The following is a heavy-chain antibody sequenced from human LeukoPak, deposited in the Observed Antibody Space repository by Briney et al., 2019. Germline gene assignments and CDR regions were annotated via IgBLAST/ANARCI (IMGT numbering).Heavy chain of an antibody. CDR2: IYYSGST. CDR1: GGSISSYY. CDR3: ARGRAAMRFDY. Sequence: KSSETLSLTCTVSGGSISSYYWSWIRQPPGKGLEWIGYIYYSGSTNYNPSLKSRVTISVDTSKNQFSLKLSSVTAADTAVYYCARGRAAMRFDYWGQGTLVTASS. J-gene: IGHJ4*02. D-gene: IGHD5-18*01. V-gene: IGHV4-59*01.